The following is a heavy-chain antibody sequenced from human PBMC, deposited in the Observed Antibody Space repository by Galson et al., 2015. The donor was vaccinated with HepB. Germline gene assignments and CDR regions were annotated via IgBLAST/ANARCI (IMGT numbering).Heavy chain of an antibody. Sequence: SLRLSCAASGFTFSNYEMNWVRQAPGKGLEWVSYITSSGSSIYYADSVKGRFTVSRDNAKNSLFLQMNSLRAEDTAVYYCARVPRGIILRVAVIRYFDYWGQGTLVTVSS. V-gene: IGHV3-48*03. CDR1: GFTFSNYE. J-gene: IGHJ4*02. D-gene: IGHD3-22*01. CDR2: ITSSGSSI. CDR3: ARVPRGIILRVAVIRYFDY.